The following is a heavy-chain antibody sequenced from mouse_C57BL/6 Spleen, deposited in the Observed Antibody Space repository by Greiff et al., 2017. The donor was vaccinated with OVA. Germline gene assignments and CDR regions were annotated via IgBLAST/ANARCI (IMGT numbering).Heavy chain of an antibody. CDR1: GFSLTSYA. CDR3: ASIYYDYDREGFWYFDV. CDR2: IWTGGGT. J-gene: IGHJ1*03. Sequence: VQLKESGPGLVAPSQSLSITCTVSGFSLTSYAISWVRQPPGKGLEWLGVIWTGGGTNYNSALKSRLSISKDNSKSQVFLKMNSLQTDDTARYYCASIYYDYDREGFWYFDVWGTGTTVTVSS. V-gene: IGHV2-9-1*01. D-gene: IGHD2-4*01.